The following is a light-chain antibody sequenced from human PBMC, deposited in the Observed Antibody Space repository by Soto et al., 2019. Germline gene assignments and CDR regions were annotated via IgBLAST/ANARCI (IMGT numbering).Light chain of an antibody. CDR1: SSDVGGYNY. V-gene: IGLV2-11*01. CDR3: CSYAGSYTPQLV. Sequence: QSALTQPRSVSGSPGQSVTISCTGTSSDVGGYNYVSWYQQHPGKAPKLMIYDVSKRPSGVPDRFSGSKSGNTASLTISGLKAEDEADYYCCSYAGSYTPQLVFAGGTKLTVL. CDR2: DVS. J-gene: IGLJ2*01.